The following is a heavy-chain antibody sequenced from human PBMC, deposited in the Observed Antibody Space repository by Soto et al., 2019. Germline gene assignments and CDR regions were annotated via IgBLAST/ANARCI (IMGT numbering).Heavy chain of an antibody. CDR1: GYSFTSYW. J-gene: IGHJ4*02. Sequence: EVQLVQSGAEVKKSGESLTISCKGSGYSFTSYWIGWVRQMPGKGLEWMGIIYPSDSDTRYSPSFQGQVTMSVDKSISTAYLQWSTLEASDTALYYCARRATMTSVTPFDYWGQGTRVTVSS. CDR3: ARRATMTSVTPFDY. V-gene: IGHV5-51*01. CDR2: IYPSDSDT. D-gene: IGHD4-17*01.